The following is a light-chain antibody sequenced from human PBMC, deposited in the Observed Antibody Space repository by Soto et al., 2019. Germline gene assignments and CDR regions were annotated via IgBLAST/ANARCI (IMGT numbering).Light chain of an antibody. V-gene: IGKV3-15*01. CDR1: QSVSTY. CDR2: SAS. CDR3: QQYNDWPPRWT. J-gene: IGKJ1*01. Sequence: EIVMTQSPATLSVSPGERATLSCRASQSVSTYLAWYQQKPGQAPRLLIYSASTRATGIPARFSGGGSGTEFTLIISSLQSEDFAVYICQQYNDWPPRWTFGQGTKVEIK.